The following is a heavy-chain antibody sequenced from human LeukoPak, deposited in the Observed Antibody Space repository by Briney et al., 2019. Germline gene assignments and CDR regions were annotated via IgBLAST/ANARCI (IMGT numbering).Heavy chain of an antibody. J-gene: IGHJ6*03. CDR1: GGSFSGYY. CDR2: INHSGST. D-gene: IGHD3-3*01. CDR3: ARVMGYDFWSGGHYYYYYYMDV. V-gene: IGHV4-34*01. Sequence: SETLSLTCAVYGGSFSGYYWSWIRQPPGKGLEWIGEINHSGSTNYNPSLKSRVTISVDTSKNQFSLKLSSVTAADTAVYYCARVMGYDFWSGGHYYYYYYMDVWGKGTTVTVSS.